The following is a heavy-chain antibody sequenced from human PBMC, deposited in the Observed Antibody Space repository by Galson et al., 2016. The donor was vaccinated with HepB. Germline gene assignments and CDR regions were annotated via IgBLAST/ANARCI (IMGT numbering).Heavy chain of an antibody. CDR3: VQGTTAPAA. CDR1: GFSFSQYA. Sequence: SLRLSCAASGFSFSQYAMSWVRQAPGKELEWVTIIKGDSGYTQYADSVRGRFTTSRDNSKNTLFLQMNGLRVEDTGVYYCVQGTTAPAAWGKGTPVTVSS. J-gene: IGHJ6*04. V-gene: IGHV3-23*01. CDR2: IKGDSGYT. D-gene: IGHD1-14*01.